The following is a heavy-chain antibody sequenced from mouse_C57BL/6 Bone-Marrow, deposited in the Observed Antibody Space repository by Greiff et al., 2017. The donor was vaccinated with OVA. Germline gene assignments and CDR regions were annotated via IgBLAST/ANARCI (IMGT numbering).Heavy chain of an antibody. J-gene: IGHJ1*03. CDR3: ARRYYGSSWYFDV. CDR2: IYPGSGST. V-gene: IGHV1-55*01. CDR1: GYTFTSYW. D-gene: IGHD1-1*01. Sequence: QVQLQQPGAELVKPGASVKMSCKASGYTFTSYWITWVKQRPGQGLEWIGDIYPGSGSTNYNEKFKSKATLTVDTSSSTAYMQPSSLTSEDSAVYYGARRYYGSSWYFDVWGTGTTVTVSS.